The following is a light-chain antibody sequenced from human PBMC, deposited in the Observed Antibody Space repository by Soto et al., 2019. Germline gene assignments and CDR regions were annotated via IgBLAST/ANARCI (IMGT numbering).Light chain of an antibody. CDR2: DAS. J-gene: IGKJ1*01. CDR3: QQRSYRPST. CDR1: QSVSSY. Sequence: IVLTQSPATLSLSPGERATLSCRASQSVSSYLAWYQQKPGQAPRLLIYDASNRATGTPARFSGRWSGTDFTLTSSILQAEDVVVYCWQQRSYRPSTFGQGTKLDIK. V-gene: IGKV3-11*01.